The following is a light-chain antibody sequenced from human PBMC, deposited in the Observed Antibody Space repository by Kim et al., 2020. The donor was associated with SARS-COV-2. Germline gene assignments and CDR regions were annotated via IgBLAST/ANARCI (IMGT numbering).Light chain of an antibody. Sequence: AYVGDRVTITCRASQGVSGWLNWYQQKPGKAPHLLIYRTSTLQTGVPPRFSGSASGTDFTLTINTLQPEDFATYYCQQSYNFPRTFGQGTRVEIK. CDR2: RTS. CDR3: QQSYNFPRT. CDR1: QGVSGW. J-gene: IGKJ1*01. V-gene: IGKV1-39*01.